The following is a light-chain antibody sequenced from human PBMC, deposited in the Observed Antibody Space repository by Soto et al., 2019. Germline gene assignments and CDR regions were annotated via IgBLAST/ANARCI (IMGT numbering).Light chain of an antibody. CDR3: SSYAGNNYYV. CDR1: SSDVGGYNS. CDR2: DVS. V-gene: IGLV2-8*01. J-gene: IGLJ1*01. Sequence: QSVLTQPPSASGSPGQSVTISCTGTSSDVGGYNSVSWYQQHPGKAPKLIIYDVSKRPSGVPDRFSGSKSGSTASLTVSGFQAEDEGDYHCSSYAGNNYYVFGTGTKVTVL.